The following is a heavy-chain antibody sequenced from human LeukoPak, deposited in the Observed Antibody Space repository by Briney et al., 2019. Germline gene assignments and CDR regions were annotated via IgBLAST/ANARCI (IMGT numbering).Heavy chain of an antibody. J-gene: IGHJ4*02. CDR1: GLSFSDSG. D-gene: IGHD1-26*01. CDR2: LWSDESIK. Sequence: PEGPLRLSCEVSGLSFSDSGMHWLRQPPDKGLEWVAVLWSDESIKYYADPVKGRFTISRDNSKKTVWLQMDSLTVEDTALYYCATEGPDGTYSYFHHWGQGTLVIVSS. CDR3: ATEGPDGTYSYFHH. V-gene: IGHV3-33*08.